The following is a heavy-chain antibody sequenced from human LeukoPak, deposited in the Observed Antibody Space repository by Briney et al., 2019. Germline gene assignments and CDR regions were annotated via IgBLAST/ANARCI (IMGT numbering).Heavy chain of an antibody. V-gene: IGHV4-34*01. Sequence: SETLSLTCTVSGGSISSYYWSWIRQPPGKGLEWIGEINHSGSTNYNPSLKSRVTISVDTSKNQFSLKLSSVTAADTAVYYCASRSSGWYFEFWGRGTLVTVSS. CDR1: GGSISSYY. D-gene: IGHD6-19*01. CDR2: INHSGST. CDR3: ASRSSGWYFEF. J-gene: IGHJ4*02.